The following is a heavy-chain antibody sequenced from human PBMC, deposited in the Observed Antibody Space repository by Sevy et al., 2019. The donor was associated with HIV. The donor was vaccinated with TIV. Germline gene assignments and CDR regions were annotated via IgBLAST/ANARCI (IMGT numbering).Heavy chain of an antibody. D-gene: IGHD2-15*01. CDR2: ISYDGSNK. CDR3: AKSGPIKTPVLYRYYYYGMDV. V-gene: IGHV3-30*18. Sequence: GGCLRLSCAASGFTFSSYGMHWVRQAPGKGLEWVAVISYDGSNKYYTDSVKGRFTISRDNSKNTLYLQMNSLRAEDTAVYYCAKSGPIKTPVLYRYYYYGMDVWGQGTTVTVSS. J-gene: IGHJ6*02. CDR1: GFTFSSYG.